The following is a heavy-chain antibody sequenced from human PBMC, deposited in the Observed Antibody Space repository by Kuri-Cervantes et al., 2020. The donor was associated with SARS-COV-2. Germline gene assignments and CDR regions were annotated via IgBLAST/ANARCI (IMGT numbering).Heavy chain of an antibody. J-gene: IGHJ4*02. CDR1: GFTFDDYA. CDR3: ARETFLTRGPMPAPLLDY. CDR2: ISWDGGST. Sequence: GESLKISCAASGFTFDDYAMHWVRQAPGKGLEWVSLISWDGGSTYYADSVKGRFTISRDNSKNSLYLQMNSLRAEDTALYYCARETFLTRGPMPAPLLDYWGQGTLVTVSS. V-gene: IGHV3-43D*03. D-gene: IGHD3-9*01.